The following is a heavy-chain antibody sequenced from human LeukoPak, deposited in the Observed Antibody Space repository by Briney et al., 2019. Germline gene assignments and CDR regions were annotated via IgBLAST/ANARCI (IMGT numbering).Heavy chain of an antibody. D-gene: IGHD6-19*01. CDR2: IYSNGWT. CDR1: GGSISTDLYY. V-gene: IGHV4-61*02. J-gene: IGHJ5*02. Sequence: SETLSLTCTVSGGSISTDLYYWTWIRQPAGKGLEWIGRIYSNGWTDYNPPLKSRVSISIDTSKNHSSLKMSLATAADTALYYCARGSGWNSFDPWGQGTLVTVSS. CDR3: ARGSGWNSFDP.